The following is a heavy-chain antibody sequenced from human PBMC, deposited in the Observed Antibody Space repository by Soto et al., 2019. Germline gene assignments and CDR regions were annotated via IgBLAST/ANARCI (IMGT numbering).Heavy chain of an antibody. CDR2: IIPIFGTA. D-gene: IGHD3-22*01. V-gene: IGHV1-69*13. J-gene: IGHJ4*01. CDR3: ASSPLPSYYYDSSGFGAYYFDY. Sequence: ASVKVSCKASGGTFSSYAISWVRQAPGQGLEWMGGIIPIFGTANYAQKFQGRVTITEDESTSTAYMELSSLRSEDTAVYYCASSPLPSYYYDSSGFGAYYFDYWG. CDR1: GGTFSSYA.